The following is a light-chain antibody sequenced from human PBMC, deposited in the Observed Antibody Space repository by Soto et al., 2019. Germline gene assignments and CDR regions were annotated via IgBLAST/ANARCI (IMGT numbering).Light chain of an antibody. Sequence: QSALTQPASVSGSPGQSITISCTGTSSDVGGYDYVSWYQHHPGKAPKLIIFEVSDRPPGVSNRFSGSKSGNTASLTISGLQVEDEADYYCTSYATSSHYVFGTGTKLTVL. CDR3: TSYATSSHYV. V-gene: IGLV2-14*01. CDR2: EVS. CDR1: SSDVGGYDY. J-gene: IGLJ1*01.